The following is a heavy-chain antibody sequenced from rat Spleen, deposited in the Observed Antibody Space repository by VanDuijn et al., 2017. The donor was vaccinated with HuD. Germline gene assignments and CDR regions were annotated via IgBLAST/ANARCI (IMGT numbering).Heavy chain of an antibody. V-gene: IGHV5-25*01. D-gene: IGHD1-1*01. CDR1: GFTFSDYY. CDR3: ARPMGYYSGEDYFDY. J-gene: IGHJ2*01. Sequence: EVQLVESGGGLVQPGRSLKLSCAASGFTFSDYYMAWVRQAPTKGLEWVATITTSGIRTYYADSVKGRFTITRDNAKNTLYLQMDSLRSEDTATYYCARPMGYYSGEDYFDYWGQGVMVTVSS. CDR2: ITTSGIRT.